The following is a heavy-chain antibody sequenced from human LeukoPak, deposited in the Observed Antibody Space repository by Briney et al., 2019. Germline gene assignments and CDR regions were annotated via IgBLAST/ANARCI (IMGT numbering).Heavy chain of an antibody. Sequence: SETLSLTCTVSGGSISSGGYYWSWIRQHPEKGLEWIGYIYYSGSTYYNPSLKSRVTISVDTSKNQFSLKLSSVTAADTAVYYCARTLRLGELSLTSWFDPWGQGTLVTVSS. CDR2: IYYSGST. CDR3: ARTLRLGELSLTSWFDP. V-gene: IGHV4-31*03. CDR1: GGSISSGGYY. J-gene: IGHJ5*02. D-gene: IGHD3-16*02.